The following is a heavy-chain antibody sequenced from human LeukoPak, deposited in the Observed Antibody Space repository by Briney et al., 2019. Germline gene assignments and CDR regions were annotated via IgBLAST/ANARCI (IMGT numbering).Heavy chain of an antibody. CDR3: ARHVPHGSFFYFDL. D-gene: IGHD1-26*01. CDR2: IYPGDSDT. Sequence: PGESLKISCKGSGYSFTSYWIGWVRQMTGKGLEWMGIIYPGDSDTTYRPSFQGQVTISANRSISTAYLQWSSLKASDSAMYYCARHVPHGSFFYFDLWGQGTLVTVSS. V-gene: IGHV5-51*01. CDR1: GYSFTSYW. J-gene: IGHJ4*02.